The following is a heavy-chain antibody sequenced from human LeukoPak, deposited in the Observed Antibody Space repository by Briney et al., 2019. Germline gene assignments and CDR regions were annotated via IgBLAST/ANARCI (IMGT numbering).Heavy chain of an antibody. D-gene: IGHD3-10*01. V-gene: IGHV3-15*01. CDR2: IKSKTDGGTT. CDR1: GFTFSNAW. Sequence: GGSLRLSCAASGFTFSNAWMSWVRQAPGKGLEWVGRIKSKTDGGTTDYAAPVKGRFTISRDDSKNTLYLQMNSLKTEDTAVYYCTTFSCYYGSGSYYSFDYWGQGTLVTVSS. J-gene: IGHJ4*02. CDR3: TTFSCYYGSGSYYSFDY.